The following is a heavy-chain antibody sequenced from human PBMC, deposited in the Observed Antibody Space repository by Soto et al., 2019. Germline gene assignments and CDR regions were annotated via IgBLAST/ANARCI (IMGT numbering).Heavy chain of an antibody. CDR3: ARDQGAQQLAPGSFDY. D-gene: IGHD6-13*01. V-gene: IGHV1-46*03. J-gene: IGHJ4*02. Sequence: ASVKGSCKASGYTFTSYYMHWVRQAPGQGLEWMGIINPSGGSTSYAQKFQGRVTMTRDTSTSTVYMELSSLRSEDTAVYYCARDQGAQQLAPGSFDYWGQGTLVTVSS. CDR2: INPSGGST. CDR1: GYTFTSYY.